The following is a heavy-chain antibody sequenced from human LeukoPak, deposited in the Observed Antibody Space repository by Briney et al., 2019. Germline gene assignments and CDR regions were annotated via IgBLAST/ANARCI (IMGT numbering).Heavy chain of an antibody. J-gene: IGHJ5*02. D-gene: IGHD3-22*01. CDR3: ARLYYDSSGRSGFDP. V-gene: IGHV1-2*02. CDR2: INPNSGGT. Sequence: ASVKVSCKASGYTFTGYYMHWVRQAPGQGLEWMGWINPNSGGTNYAQKFQGRVTMTRDTSISTAYMELSRLRSDDTAVYYCARLYYDSSGRSGFDPWGQGTLVTVSS. CDR1: GYTFTGYY.